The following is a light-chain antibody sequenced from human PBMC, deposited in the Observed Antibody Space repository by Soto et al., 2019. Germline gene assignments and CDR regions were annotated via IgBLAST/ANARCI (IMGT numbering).Light chain of an antibody. J-gene: IGKJ5*01. CDR3: QQRSNWPIT. Sequence: EIVLTQSPATLSLSPGERATLSCRTSQSVSSYFAWYQQKPGRAPRLLIYDASNRATGIPARFIGSGSGTDFTLTISRREPEDFAVYYCQQRSNWPITFGQGTRLEIK. V-gene: IGKV3-11*01. CDR1: QSVSSY. CDR2: DAS.